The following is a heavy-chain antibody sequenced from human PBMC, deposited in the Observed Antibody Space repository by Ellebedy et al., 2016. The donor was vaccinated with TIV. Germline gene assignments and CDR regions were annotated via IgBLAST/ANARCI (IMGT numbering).Heavy chain of an antibody. CDR1: GFTFSSYN. J-gene: IGHJ4*02. V-gene: IGHV3-48*02. D-gene: IGHD3-16*01. Sequence: GESLKISCVASGFTFSSYNFHWVRQTPGKGLEWISYISPRGDVIYYAESVKGRFTISRDTAKNSLFLQMNSLRDEDTAVYYCARAGDFIDYWGQGTLVTVSS. CDR3: ARAGDFIDY. CDR2: ISPRGDVI.